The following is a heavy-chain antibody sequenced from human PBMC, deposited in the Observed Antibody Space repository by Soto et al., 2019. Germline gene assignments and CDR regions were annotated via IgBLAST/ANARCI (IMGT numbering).Heavy chain of an antibody. Sequence: QVQLVQSGAEVKKPGASVKVSCKASGYTFTSYGVSWVRQAPGQGLEWMGWISGYNGNTNYAQKLQGSVTRTTDTSTSKAYMELRSLRADDTAVYYCARAGKYYYGSGSPYYFGMDVWGQGITVTVSS. V-gene: IGHV1-18*04. J-gene: IGHJ6*02. CDR1: GYTFTSYG. CDR2: ISGYNGNT. CDR3: ARAGKYYYGSGSPYYFGMDV. D-gene: IGHD3-10*01.